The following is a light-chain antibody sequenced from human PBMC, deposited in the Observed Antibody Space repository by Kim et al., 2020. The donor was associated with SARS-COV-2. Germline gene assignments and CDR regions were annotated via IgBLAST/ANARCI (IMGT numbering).Light chain of an antibody. CDR2: GDH. CDR3: LSYDTSLRGAV. J-gene: IGLJ7*01. V-gene: IGLV1-40*01. Sequence: QSVLTQPPSVSGAPGQRVTISCAGSSSNIGAGSAVHWYQHLPGAAPKLLIYGDHNRPSGVPYRFSGSRSTTSASLAITGLQAEDEADYYCLSYDTSLRGAVFGGGTQLTVL. CDR1: SSNIGAGSA.